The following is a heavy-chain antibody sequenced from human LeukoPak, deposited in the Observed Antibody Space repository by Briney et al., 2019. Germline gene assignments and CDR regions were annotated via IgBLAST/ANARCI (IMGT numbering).Heavy chain of an antibody. CDR3: ASRDGYNGSFDY. V-gene: IGHV4-59*01. CDR2: IYYSGST. CDR1: GGSISSYY. J-gene: IGHJ4*02. Sequence: SETLSLTCTLSGGSISSYYWSWIRQPPGKGLKWIGYIYYSGSTNYNPSLKSRVTISVDTSKNQFSLKLSSVTAADTAVYYCASRDGYNGSFDYWGQGTLVTVSS. D-gene: IGHD5-24*01.